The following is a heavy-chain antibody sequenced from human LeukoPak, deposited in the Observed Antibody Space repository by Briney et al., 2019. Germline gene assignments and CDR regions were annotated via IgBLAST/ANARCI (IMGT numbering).Heavy chain of an antibody. Sequence: GEALKISCNGSGYNFTSYLISWGRQMPGKGLEWMGRINPSDSYTNYSPSFQGHVTISADNSNSTAYLQWSSLKASDTAMYYCARSGESGWLGKSDYWGQGTLVTVSS. J-gene: IGHJ4*02. CDR2: INPSDSYT. V-gene: IGHV5-10-1*01. CDR1: GYNFTSYL. CDR3: ARSGESGWLGKSDY. D-gene: IGHD6-19*01.